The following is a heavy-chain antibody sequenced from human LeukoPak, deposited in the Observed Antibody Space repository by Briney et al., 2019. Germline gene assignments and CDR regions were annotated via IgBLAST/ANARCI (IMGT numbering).Heavy chain of an antibody. CDR2: ISSSGSTI. V-gene: IGHV3-48*03. CDR1: GFTFSSYE. D-gene: IGHD6-13*01. Sequence: GGSLRLSCAASGFTFSSYEMNWVRQAPGKGLEWVSYISSSGSTIYYPDSVKGRFTVSRHNAKNFLYLQMNDLRAEDTAVYYCARDLDSSSWYVPYYWGQGTLVTVSS. CDR3: ARDLDSSSWYVPYY. J-gene: IGHJ4*02.